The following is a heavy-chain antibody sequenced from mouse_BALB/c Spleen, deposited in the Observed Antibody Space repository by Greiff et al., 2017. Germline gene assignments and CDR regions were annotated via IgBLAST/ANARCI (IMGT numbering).Heavy chain of an antibody. CDR1: GFTFSSYA. CDR2: ISSGGST. Sequence: EVQVVESGGGLVKPGGSLKLSCAASGFTFSSYAMSWVRQTPEKRLEWVASISSGGSTYYPDSVKGRFTISRDNARNILYLQMSSLRSEDTAMYYCARGGYGNYGSYFDYWGQGTTLTVSS. J-gene: IGHJ2*01. V-gene: IGHV5-6-5*01. D-gene: IGHD2-1*01. CDR3: ARGGYGNYGSYFDY.